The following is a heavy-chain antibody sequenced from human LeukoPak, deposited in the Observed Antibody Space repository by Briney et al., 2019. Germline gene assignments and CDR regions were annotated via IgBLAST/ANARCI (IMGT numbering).Heavy chain of an antibody. D-gene: IGHD3-3*01. V-gene: IGHV4-38-2*02. CDR1: NYSIISDYY. Sequence: SETLSLTCTVSNYSIISDYYWGWIRQAPGKGLEWIGTIYHSGSTSYNPSLNSRVTISVDTSKNQFSLKLTSVSAADTAVYSCAMRFSHGPFHCWGQGTLVTVSS. CDR3: AMRFSHGPFHC. J-gene: IGHJ4*02. CDR2: IYHSGST.